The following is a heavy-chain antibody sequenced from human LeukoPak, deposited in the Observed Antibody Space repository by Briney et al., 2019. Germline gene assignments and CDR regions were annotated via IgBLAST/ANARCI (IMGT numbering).Heavy chain of an antibody. D-gene: IGHD2-8*01. CDR2: ISYDESHK. V-gene: IGHV3-30*03. CDR3: TAPFFGYCNNDICGGGDH. CDR1: GFTFSSYG. J-gene: IGHJ4*02. Sequence: GGSLRLSCAASGFTFSSYGMHWVRQAPGKGLEWVAVISYDESHKYYADSVKGRFTISRDNSKNTLYLQMNSLKVDDTALYYCTAPFFGYCNNDICGGGDHWGQGTLVTVSS.